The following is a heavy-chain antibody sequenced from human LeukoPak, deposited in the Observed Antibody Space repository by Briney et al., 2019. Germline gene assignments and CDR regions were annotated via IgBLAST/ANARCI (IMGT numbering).Heavy chain of an antibody. D-gene: IGHD6-13*01. CDR1: GFTFSSYG. CDR3: AKVEQQLVRSYYYYGMDV. CDR2: ISYDGSNK. Sequence: GGSLRLSCAASGFTFSSYGMHWVRQAPGKGLEWVAVISYDGSNKYYADTVKGRFTISRDNSKNTLYLQMNSLRAEDTAVYYCAKVEQQLVRSYYYYGMDVWGQGTTVTVSS. V-gene: IGHV3-30*18. J-gene: IGHJ6*02.